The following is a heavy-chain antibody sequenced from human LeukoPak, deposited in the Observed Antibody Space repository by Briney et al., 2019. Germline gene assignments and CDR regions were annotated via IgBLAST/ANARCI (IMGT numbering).Heavy chain of an antibody. D-gene: IGHD3-22*01. CDR2: INPSGGST. V-gene: IGHV1-46*01. CDR1: GYTFISYY. Sequence: GASVKVSCKASGYTFISYYMHWVRQAPGQGLEWMGIINPSGGSTSYAQKFQGRVTMTRDTSTSTVYMELSSPRSEDTAVYYCAREGSYDSSGGYYFDYWGRGTLVTVSS. CDR3: AREGSYDSSGGYYFDY. J-gene: IGHJ4*02.